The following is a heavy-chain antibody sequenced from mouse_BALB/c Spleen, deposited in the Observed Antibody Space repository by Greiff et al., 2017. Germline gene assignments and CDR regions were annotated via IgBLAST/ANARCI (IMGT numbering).Heavy chain of an antibody. D-gene: IGHD4-1*01. Sequence: QVQLQQSGPELVKPGASVKMSCKASGYAFTNYLIEWVKQRPGQGLEWIGVINPGSGGTNYNEKFKGKATLTADKSSSTAYMQLSSLTSDDSAVYFCARGGITGNFDYWGQGTTLTVSS. V-gene: IGHV1-54*01. CDR1: GYAFTNYL. CDR2: INPGSGGT. J-gene: IGHJ2*01. CDR3: ARGGITGNFDY.